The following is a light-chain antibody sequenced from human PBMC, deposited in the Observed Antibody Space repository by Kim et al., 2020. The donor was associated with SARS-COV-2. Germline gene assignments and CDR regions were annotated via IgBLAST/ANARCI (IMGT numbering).Light chain of an antibody. V-gene: IGKV3-20*01. J-gene: IGKJ4*01. CDR1: QSVSSSY. Sequence: PGERSTLSGRASQSVSSSYLAWYQQKPGQAPRLLIYGASSRATGIPDRFSGSGSGTDFTLTISRLEPEDFAVYYCQQYGSSRALTFGGGTKVDIK. CDR2: GAS. CDR3: QQYGSSRALT.